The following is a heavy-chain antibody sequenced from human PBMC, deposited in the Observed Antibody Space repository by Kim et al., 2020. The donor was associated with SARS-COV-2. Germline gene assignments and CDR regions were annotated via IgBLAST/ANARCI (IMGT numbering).Heavy chain of an antibody. Sequence: SETLSLICTVSGGSINRNYWSWFRQPPGKGLEWIGYIYYTGSTNYNPSLQSRVTISVDRSNNQFSLKLNSLTAADTAVYYCASDMTSGWYYLWGRGAPVTVSS. CDR2: IYYTGST. V-gene: IGHV4-59*01. J-gene: IGHJ5*02. D-gene: IGHD6-19*01. CDR3: ASDMTSGWYYL. CDR1: GGSINRNY.